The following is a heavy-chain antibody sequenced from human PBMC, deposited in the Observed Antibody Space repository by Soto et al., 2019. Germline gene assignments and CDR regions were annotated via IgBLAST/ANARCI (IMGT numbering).Heavy chain of an antibody. Sequence: QVQLVDSGGGVVQPGRSLRLSCRTSGFLFNTYSMHWVRQAPGKGLEWVAVMSHDGSSTYYADSVKGRFTISRDNSKNTLYLQMNCLRPDDTAVYYCARPGSGYDVLTGYYFYYYHAMDVWGQGTTVIVSS. V-gene: IGHV3-30-3*01. J-gene: IGHJ6*02. CDR1: GFLFNTYS. CDR3: ARPGSGYDVLTGYYFYYYHAMDV. D-gene: IGHD3-9*01. CDR2: MSHDGSST.